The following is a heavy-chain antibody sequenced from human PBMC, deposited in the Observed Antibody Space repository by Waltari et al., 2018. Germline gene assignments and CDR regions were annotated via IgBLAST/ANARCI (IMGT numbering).Heavy chain of an antibody. V-gene: IGHV1-8*03. CDR3: ARRLGGSYLNDAFDI. D-gene: IGHD1-26*01. CDR1: GYTCTRYD. J-gene: IGHJ3*02. CDR2: MNPNSGNT. Sequence: QVQPVQSGAEVKKPGASVKVSCKASGYTCTRYDLNWARQATGQGLEWMGWMNPNSGNTGYAQKFQGRVTITRNTSISTAYMELSSLRSEDTAVYYCARRLGGSYLNDAFDIWGQGTMVTVSS.